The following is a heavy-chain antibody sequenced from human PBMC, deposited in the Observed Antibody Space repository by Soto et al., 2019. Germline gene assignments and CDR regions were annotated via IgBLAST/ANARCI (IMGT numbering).Heavy chain of an antibody. CDR1: GYTFTGYY. CDR3: ARDSPRYCSGGSCYDY. Sequence: QVQLVQSGAEVKKPGASVKVSCKASGYTFTGYYMDWVRQAPGQGLEWMGWINPNSGGTNYAQKFQGRVTMTRDTSISTAYMELSRLRSDDTAVYYCARDSPRYCSGGSCYDYWGQGTLVTVSS. D-gene: IGHD2-15*01. J-gene: IGHJ4*02. CDR2: INPNSGGT. V-gene: IGHV1-2*02.